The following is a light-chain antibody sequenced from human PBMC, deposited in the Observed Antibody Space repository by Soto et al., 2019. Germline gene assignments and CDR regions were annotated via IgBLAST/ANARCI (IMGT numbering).Light chain of an antibody. CDR2: GAS. V-gene: IGKV3D-15*01. Sequence: EIVMTQSPATLSVSPGERGTLSCRASQSVNSNLAWYQQKPGQAPRLLIDGASTRATGIPARFSGSGSGTEFTLTISSLKSEDFAVYYCQQYNNWPYTFGQGTKLEIK. J-gene: IGKJ2*01. CDR1: QSVNSN. CDR3: QQYNNWPYT.